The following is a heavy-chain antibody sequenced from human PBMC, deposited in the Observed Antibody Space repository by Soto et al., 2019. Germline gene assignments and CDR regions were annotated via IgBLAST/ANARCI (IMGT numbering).Heavy chain of an antibody. Sequence: SETLSLTCAVYGGSFSGYYWSWIRQPPGKGLEWIGEINHSGSTNYNPSLKSRVTISVDTSKNQFSLKLSSVTAADTAVYYCARDPIAAAGTTTRHGMDVWGQGTTVTVSS. D-gene: IGHD6-13*01. CDR2: INHSGST. J-gene: IGHJ6*02. CDR3: ARDPIAAAGTTTRHGMDV. V-gene: IGHV4-34*01. CDR1: GGSFSGYY.